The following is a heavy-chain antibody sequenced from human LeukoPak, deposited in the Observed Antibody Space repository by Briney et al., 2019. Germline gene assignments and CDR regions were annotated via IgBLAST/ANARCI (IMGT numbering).Heavy chain of an antibody. J-gene: IGHJ4*02. CDR3: AKDTTVYSYGYEDY. CDR2: ISGSGGST. D-gene: IGHD5-18*01. V-gene: IGHV3-23*01. CDR1: VFTFSSYA. Sequence: PGGSLRLSCAASVFTFSSYAMSWVRQAPGKGLEWVSAISGSGGSTYYADSVKGRFTISRDNSKNTLYLQMNSLRAEDTAVYYCAKDTTVYSYGYEDYWGQGTLVTVSS.